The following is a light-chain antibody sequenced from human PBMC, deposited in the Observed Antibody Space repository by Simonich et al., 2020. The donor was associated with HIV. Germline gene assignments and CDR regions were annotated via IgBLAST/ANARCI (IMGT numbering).Light chain of an antibody. Sequence: EIVLTQSPGALSLSPGERATLSCRASQSVNSHVAWYQQKPGQPPRLLIYGASTRATGIPARFSGSGSGTEFTLTISSMQSEDFAVYYCQQYNNWPLFFGQGTKLEMK. CDR3: QQYNNWPLF. J-gene: IGKJ2*01. CDR1: QSVNSH. V-gene: IGKV3-15*01. CDR2: GAS.